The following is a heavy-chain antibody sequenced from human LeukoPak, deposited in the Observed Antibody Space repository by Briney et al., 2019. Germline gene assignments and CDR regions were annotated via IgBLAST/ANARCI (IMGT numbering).Heavy chain of an antibody. V-gene: IGHV4-39*01. Sequence: SETLPLTCTVSGDSITTSSYYWGWIRQPPGKGLEWIGSIYYSGSTYYNPSLKSRVTISVDTSKNQFSLKLSSVTAADTAVYYCARHGTPLRYGSGNYYKGAPFDYWGQGTLVTVSS. CDR3: ARHGTPLRYGSGNYYKGAPFDY. CDR2: IYYSGST. D-gene: IGHD3-10*01. CDR1: GDSITTSSYY. J-gene: IGHJ4*02.